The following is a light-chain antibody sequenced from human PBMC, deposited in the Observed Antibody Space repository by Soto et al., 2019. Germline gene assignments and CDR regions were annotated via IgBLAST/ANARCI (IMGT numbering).Light chain of an antibody. Sequence: EIVLTQSPGTLSLSPGERPTLSCRASQSVSSSYLAWYQQKPGQAPRLLIYGASSRATGIPDRFSGSGSGTDFTLTISRLEPEDFAVYYCQQYGSSPRTFGQWTKLEIK. CDR1: QSVSSSY. J-gene: IGKJ2*01. CDR2: GAS. CDR3: QQYGSSPRT. V-gene: IGKV3-20*01.